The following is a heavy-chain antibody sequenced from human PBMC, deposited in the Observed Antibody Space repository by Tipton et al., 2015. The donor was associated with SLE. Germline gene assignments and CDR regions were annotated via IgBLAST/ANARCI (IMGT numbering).Heavy chain of an antibody. Sequence: SLRLSCAASGFSVSSNYMSWVRQAPGKGLEWVSVIYSAGDTYYADSVKGRFTITRDNSKNTLYLQMNSLRAEDTALFYCARDRRRPSRDYTDAFDLWGQGTMVTVSS. V-gene: IGHV3-53*01. CDR3: ARDRRRPSRDYTDAFDL. D-gene: IGHD3-3*01. CDR1: GFSVSSNY. J-gene: IGHJ3*01. CDR2: IYSAGDT.